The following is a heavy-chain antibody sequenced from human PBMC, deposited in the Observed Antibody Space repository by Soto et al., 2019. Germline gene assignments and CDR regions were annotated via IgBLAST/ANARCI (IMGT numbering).Heavy chain of an antibody. J-gene: IGHJ4*02. Sequence: QVQLVQSGAEVKKPGASVMVSCKTSGYTFNDYYIHWVRQAPGQGLEWMGWVTPSSGGTHYAQKFRGRVTMTSGSSTSTAYMELSSLRSDDTAVYYCARSVEYGDYIDSWGQGILVTVSS. CDR3: ARSVEYGDYIDS. CDR1: GYTFNDYY. D-gene: IGHD4-17*01. V-gene: IGHV1-2*02. CDR2: VTPSSGGT.